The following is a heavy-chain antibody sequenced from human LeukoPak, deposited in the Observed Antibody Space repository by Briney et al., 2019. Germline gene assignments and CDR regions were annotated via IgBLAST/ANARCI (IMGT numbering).Heavy chain of an antibody. Sequence: SETLSLTCTVSGGSISSGSYYWSWIWQPAGKGLEWIGRIYTSGSTNYNPSLKSRVTISVDTSKNQFSLKLSSVTAADTAVYYCARDRITIFGVVSDYWGQGTLVTVSS. CDR3: ARDRITIFGVVSDY. D-gene: IGHD3-3*01. J-gene: IGHJ4*02. V-gene: IGHV4-61*02. CDR1: GGSISSGSYY. CDR2: IYTSGST.